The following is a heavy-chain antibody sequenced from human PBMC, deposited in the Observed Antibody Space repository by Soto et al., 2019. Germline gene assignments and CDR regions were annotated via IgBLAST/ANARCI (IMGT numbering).Heavy chain of an antibody. V-gene: IGHV1-69*01. CDR1: GGTFRSYS. J-gene: IGHJ6*02. Sequence: QVQLVQSGAEVKKPGSSVKVSCKASGGTFRSYSISWGRQAPGQGLEWMGGIIPIFYITNYAQKFQGRVTITADESTSTAYMELSSLGSDDTAVYYCARPDEGGYSSNHHYYYALDVWGQGTTVTV. D-gene: IGHD3-22*01. CDR2: IIPIFYIT. CDR3: ARPDEGGYSSNHHYYYALDV.